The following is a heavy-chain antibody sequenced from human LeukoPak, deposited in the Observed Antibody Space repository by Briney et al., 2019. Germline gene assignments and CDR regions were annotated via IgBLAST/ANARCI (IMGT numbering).Heavy chain of an antibody. D-gene: IGHD4-17*01. CDR2: IKQDGSEK. CDR1: GFTFSSYW. V-gene: IGHV3-7*03. J-gene: IGHJ6*02. CDR3: ARDERTGYDYGDYGDYYYGMDV. Sequence: PGGSLRLSCAASGFTFSSYWMSWVRQAPGKGLEWVANIKQDGSEKYYVDSVKGRFTISRDNAKNSLYLQVNSLRAEDTAVYYCARDERTGYDYGDYGDYYYGMDVWGQGTTVIVSS.